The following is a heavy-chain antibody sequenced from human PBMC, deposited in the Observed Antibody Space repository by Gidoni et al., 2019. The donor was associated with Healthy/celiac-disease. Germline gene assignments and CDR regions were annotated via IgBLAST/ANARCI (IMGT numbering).Heavy chain of an antibody. CDR2: IWYDGSNK. Sequence: QVQLVESGGGVVQPGRSLRLSCSASGFTFSSYGMHWVRQAPGKGLEWVAVIWYDGSNKYYADSVKGRFTISRDNSKNTLYLQMNSLRAEDTAVYYCARDPTQQLAYGMDVWGQGTTVTVSS. V-gene: IGHV3-33*01. D-gene: IGHD6-13*01. CDR3: ARDPTQQLAYGMDV. CDR1: GFTFSSYG. J-gene: IGHJ6*02.